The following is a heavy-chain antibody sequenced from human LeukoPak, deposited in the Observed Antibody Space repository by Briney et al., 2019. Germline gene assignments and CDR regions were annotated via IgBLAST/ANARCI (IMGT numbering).Heavy chain of an antibody. Sequence: GGSLRLSCAASGFTFSDYYMSWIRQAPGKGLEWVSSISSSSSYIYYADSVKGRFTISRDNAKNSLYLQMNSLRAEDTAVYYCARDDSSGYPFDYWGQGTLVTVSS. J-gene: IGHJ4*02. CDR1: GFTFSDYY. D-gene: IGHD3-22*01. CDR2: ISSSSSYI. CDR3: ARDDSSGYPFDY. V-gene: IGHV3-11*06.